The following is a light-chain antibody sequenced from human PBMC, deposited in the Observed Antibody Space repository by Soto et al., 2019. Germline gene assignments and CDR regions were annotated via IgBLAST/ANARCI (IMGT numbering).Light chain of an antibody. J-gene: IGKJ5*01. CDR2: WAS. V-gene: IGKV4-1*01. CDR1: QSVLSSSNNKNY. Sequence: DIVMTQSPDSLTLSLGERAAINCKSSQSVLSSSNNKNYLCWFQQKPGQPPKVLIYWASARESGVPDRFSGSWSGTDFTLTSSSLQAEDVAIYYCHQYYSVPITFGQGTRLDIK. CDR3: HQYYSVPIT.